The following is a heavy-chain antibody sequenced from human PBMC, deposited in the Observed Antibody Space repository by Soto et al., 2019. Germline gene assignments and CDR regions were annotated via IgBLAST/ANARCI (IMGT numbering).Heavy chain of an antibody. CDR3: ARDRAVADAFDI. J-gene: IGHJ3*02. D-gene: IGHD6-19*01. CDR2: ISSISSYI. V-gene: IGHV3-21*01. CDR1: GFTFSSYS. Sequence: GGSLRLSCAASGFTFSSYSMNWVRQAPGKGLEWVSSISSISSYIYYADSVKGRFTISRDNAKNSLYLQMNSLRAEDTAVYYCARDRAVADAFDIWGQGTMVTVSS.